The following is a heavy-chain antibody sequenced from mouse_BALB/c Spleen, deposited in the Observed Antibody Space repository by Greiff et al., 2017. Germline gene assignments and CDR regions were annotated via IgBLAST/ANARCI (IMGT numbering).Heavy chain of an antibody. V-gene: IGHV5-17*02. Sequence: EVKLVESGGGLVQPGGSRKLSCAASGFTFSSFGMHWVRQAPEKGLEWVAYISSGSSTIYYADTVKGRFTISRDNPKNTLFLQMTSLRSEDTAMYYCARWGYDNFYAMDYWGQGTSVTVSS. CDR3: ARWGYDNFYAMDY. CDR2: ISSGSSTI. J-gene: IGHJ4*01. D-gene: IGHD2-1*01. CDR1: GFTFSSFG.